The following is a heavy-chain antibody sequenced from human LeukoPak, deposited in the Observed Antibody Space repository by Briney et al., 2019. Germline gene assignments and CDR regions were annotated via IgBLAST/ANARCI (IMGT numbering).Heavy chain of an antibody. CDR2: MNPNSGNT. D-gene: IGHD6-13*01. V-gene: IGHV1-8*01. CDR3: ARGRNSVDPYSSSWYDP. Sequence: ASVKVSCKASGYTFTSYDINWVRQATGQGLEWMGWMNPNSGNTGYAQKFQGRVTMTRNTSISTAYMELSSLRSEDTAVYYCARGRNSVDPYSSSWYDPWGQGTLVTVSS. CDR1: GYTFTSYD. J-gene: IGHJ5*02.